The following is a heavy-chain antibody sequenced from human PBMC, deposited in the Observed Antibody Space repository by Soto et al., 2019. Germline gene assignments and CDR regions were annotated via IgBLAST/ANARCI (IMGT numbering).Heavy chain of an antibody. CDR2: TYYRTRWYY. D-gene: IGHD1-7*01. CDR3: AGTTSHYWYYMDV. V-gene: IGHV6-1*01. J-gene: IGHJ6*03. Sequence: SQTLSLTCVISGDSVSSNSAAWNWIRQSPSRGLEWLGRTYYRTRWYYDYAVSVRSRITVNPDISKNQFSLQLTSVTPEDTAVYYCAGTTSHYWYYMDVWGKGTTVTVS. CDR1: GDSVSSNSAA.